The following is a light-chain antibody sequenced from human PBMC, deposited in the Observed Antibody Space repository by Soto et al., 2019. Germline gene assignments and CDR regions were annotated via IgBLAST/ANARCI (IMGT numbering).Light chain of an antibody. Sequence: DIQMTQSPSTLSGSVGDRVTITCRASQTISSWLAWYQRKPGKAPKLLIYKASTLKSGVPSRFSGSGSGTEFTLTISSLQPDDFATYYCQQYNSYVWTFGQGTKVDIK. CDR2: KAS. CDR1: QTISSW. J-gene: IGKJ1*01. CDR3: QQYNSYVWT. V-gene: IGKV1-5*03.